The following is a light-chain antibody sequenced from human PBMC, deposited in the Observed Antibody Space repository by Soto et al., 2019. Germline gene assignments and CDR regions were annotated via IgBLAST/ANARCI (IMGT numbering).Light chain of an antibody. CDR2: GAS. CDR3: QQYNNWAPYT. V-gene: IGKV3-15*01. CDR1: ESVGSN. Sequence: EIVMTQSPATLSVSPGEGATLSCRASESVGSNLAWYPQKPGQPPRLLIYGASTRAAGVPARFSGSGSETEFRLTISSLQSEDFAVYYCQQYNNWAPYTFGQGTKLDI. J-gene: IGKJ2*01.